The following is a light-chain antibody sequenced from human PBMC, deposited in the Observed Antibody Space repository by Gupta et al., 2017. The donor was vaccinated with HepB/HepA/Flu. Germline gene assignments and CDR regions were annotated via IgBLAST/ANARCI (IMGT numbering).Light chain of an antibody. Sequence: EVVRIQSPLSLHVTLGQQASFSCRSSQSLVYSDGSTYLNWFQQSPGQSPRRLIYKVSNRDSGVPDRLSGSGSGTDFTRKISRVQAEDVGVYYCMQGTQWPPSFGQGTKLEMK. CDR2: KVS. V-gene: IGKV2-30*01. CDR3: MQGTQWPPS. J-gene: IGKJ2*03. CDR1: QSLVYSDGSTY.